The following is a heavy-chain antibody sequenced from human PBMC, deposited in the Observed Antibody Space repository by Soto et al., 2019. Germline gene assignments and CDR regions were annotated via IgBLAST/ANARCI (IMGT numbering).Heavy chain of an antibody. J-gene: IGHJ4*02. V-gene: IGHV4-59*08. CDR1: GGSISSYY. CDR2: IYYSGST. CDR3: ATSRGSGWYDY. D-gene: IGHD6-19*01. Sequence: PSETLSLTCTVSGGSISSYYWSWIRQPPGKGLEWIGYIYYSGSTNYNPSLKSRVTISVDTSKNQFSLKLSSVTAADTAVYYCATSRGSGWYDYWGQGTLVTVSS.